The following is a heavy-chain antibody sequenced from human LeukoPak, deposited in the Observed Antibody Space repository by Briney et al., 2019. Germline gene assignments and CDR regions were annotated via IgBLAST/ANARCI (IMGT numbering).Heavy chain of an antibody. CDR3: AREFVTYYYVMDV. CDR2: INSDGSST. CDR1: GFTFSTYW. D-gene: IGHD2-21*01. Sequence: GGSLRLSCAASGFTFSTYWMHWVRQALGKGLVWVSRINSDGSSTSYAGAVKGRFTISRDNAKNTLYLQMNSLRAEDTAVYYCAREFVTYYYVMDVWGQGTTVTVSS. J-gene: IGHJ6*02. V-gene: IGHV3-74*01.